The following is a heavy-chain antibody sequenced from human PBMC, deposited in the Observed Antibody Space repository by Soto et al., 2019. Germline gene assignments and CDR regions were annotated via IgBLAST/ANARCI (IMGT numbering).Heavy chain of an antibody. CDR3: ARGYNNYGAVLLF. J-gene: IGHJ4*02. CDR1: GFSVSSNW. V-gene: IGHV3-74*01. Sequence: EVPLVGSGGGLVQPRGSLTISCAASGFSVSSNWMHWVRQAPGKGLVWVSRISSDGSTTNYADSVKGRFTISRDNAKSTLYLQMHSLRAEDTAVYYCARGYNNYGAVLLFWGQGALVTVSS. D-gene: IGHD4-4*01. CDR2: ISSDGSTT.